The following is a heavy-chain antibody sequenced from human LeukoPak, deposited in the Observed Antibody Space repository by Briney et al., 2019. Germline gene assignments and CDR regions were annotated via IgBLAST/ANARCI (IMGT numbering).Heavy chain of an antibody. CDR3: ARGRAGQLLFDY. CDR2: ISSSSSYI. V-gene: IGHV3-21*04. D-gene: IGHD2-2*01. J-gene: IGHJ4*02. Sequence: GGSLRLSCAASGFTFSSYSMNWVRQAPGKGLEWVSSISSSSSYIYYADSVKGRFTISRDNAKNSLYLQMNSLRSEDTAVYYCARGRAGQLLFDYWGQGTLVTVSS. CDR1: GFTFSSYS.